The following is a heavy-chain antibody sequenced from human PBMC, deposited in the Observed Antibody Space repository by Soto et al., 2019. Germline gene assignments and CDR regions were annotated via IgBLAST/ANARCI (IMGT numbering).Heavy chain of an antibody. CDR1: GGSISSGDYY. CDR3: ARVAGDYPTYYYGMDV. D-gene: IGHD4-17*01. J-gene: IGHJ6*02. V-gene: IGHV4-30-4*01. Sequence: SETQSLTCTVSGGSISSGDYYWSWIRQPPGKGLEWIGYIYYSGSTYYNPSLKSRVTISVDTSKNQFSLKLSSVTAADTAVYYCARVAGDYPTYYYGMDVWGQGTTVTVS. CDR2: IYYSGST.